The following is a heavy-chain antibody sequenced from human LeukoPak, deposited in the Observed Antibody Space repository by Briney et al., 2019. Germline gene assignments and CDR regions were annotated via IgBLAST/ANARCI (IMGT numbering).Heavy chain of an antibody. CDR1: GCSLSSHW. Sequence: GGSLRLSCAASGCSLSSHWMTWVRQVPGRGPEWVANVNRDGSETYYLDSVKGRFTISKDNAKNSLYLQMNSLRAEDTALYHCARNNGMDVWGQGTTVIVSS. V-gene: IGHV3-7*03. CDR3: ARNNGMDV. J-gene: IGHJ6*02. CDR2: VNRDGSET.